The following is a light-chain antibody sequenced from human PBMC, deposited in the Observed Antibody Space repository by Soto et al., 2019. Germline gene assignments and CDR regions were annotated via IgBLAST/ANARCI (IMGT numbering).Light chain of an antibody. CDR3: QQYNYWPPWT. CDR1: QSASNN. Sequence: ILMTQSPATLSVSPGERATLSCRASQSASNNLAWYQQKPGQAPRLLIYDASTRATGIPARFSGSGSGTEFTLTISGLQSEYFAVYYCQQYNYWPPWTFGQGTKVEIK. CDR2: DAS. V-gene: IGKV3-15*01. J-gene: IGKJ1*01.